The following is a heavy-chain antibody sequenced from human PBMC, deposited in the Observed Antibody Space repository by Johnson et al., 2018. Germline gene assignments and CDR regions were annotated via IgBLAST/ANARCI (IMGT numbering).Heavy chain of an antibody. J-gene: IGHJ6*03. V-gene: IGHV3-7*01. CDR3: ARMRNHHYYYYMDV. Sequence: EVQLVETGGGLVQPGGSLRLSCAASGFTFSSYWMSWVRQAPGKGLEWAANIKQDGSEKYYVDSVKGRFTISRDNAKNSLYLQMTSLRAEDTAVYYCARMRNHHYYYYMDVWGKGPTVTVSS. CDR1: GFTFSSYW. D-gene: IGHD2/OR15-2a*01. CDR2: IKQDGSEK.